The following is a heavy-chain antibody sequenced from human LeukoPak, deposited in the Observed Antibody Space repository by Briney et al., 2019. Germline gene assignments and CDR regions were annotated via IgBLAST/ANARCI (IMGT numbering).Heavy chain of an antibody. CDR1: GGSISSYY. V-gene: IGHV4-59*08. D-gene: IGHD6-13*01. Sequence: SETLSLTCTVSGGSISSYYWSWIRQPPGKGLEWIGYIYYSGSTNCSPSLKSRVTISIDTSKNQFSLKLSSVTAADTAVYFCARRQYSSLFDPWGQGTLVTVSS. CDR3: ARRQYSSLFDP. J-gene: IGHJ5*02. CDR2: IYYSGST.